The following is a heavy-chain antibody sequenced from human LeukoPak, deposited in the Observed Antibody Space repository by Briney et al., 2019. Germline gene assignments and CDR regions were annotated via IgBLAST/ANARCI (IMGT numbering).Heavy chain of an antibody. Sequence: SVKVSCKASGGTFSSYAISWVRQAPGQGLEWMGGIIPIFGTANYAQKFQGRVTITADESTSTAYMELSSLRSEDTAVYYCAGEGIISTVVTPDAFDIWGQGTMVTVSS. CDR3: AGEGIISTVVTPDAFDI. CDR1: GGTFSSYA. J-gene: IGHJ3*02. V-gene: IGHV1-69*01. D-gene: IGHD4-23*01. CDR2: IIPIFGTA.